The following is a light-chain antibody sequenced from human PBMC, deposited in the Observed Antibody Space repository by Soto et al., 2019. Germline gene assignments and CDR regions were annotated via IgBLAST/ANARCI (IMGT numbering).Light chain of an antibody. V-gene: IGLV1-40*01. CDR1: SSNIGAGHD. J-gene: IGLJ2*01. CDR3: QSYDSSLSGSV. CDR2: AIS. Sequence: QSVLTQPPSVSGAPGQRVTISCTGSSSNIGAGHDVHWYQRIPGTAPKLLIYAISNRPSGVPDRFSGSKSGTSASLDITGLQAEDEADYYCQSYDSSLSGSVFGGGTKLTVL.